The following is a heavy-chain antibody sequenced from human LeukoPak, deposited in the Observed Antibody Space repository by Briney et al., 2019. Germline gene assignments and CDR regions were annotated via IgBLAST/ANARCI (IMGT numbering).Heavy chain of an antibody. V-gene: IGHV3-48*01. CDR2: IISSSNTI. J-gene: IGHJ6*04. CDR3: ARAVGDGSGSPRMDV. Sequence: PGGSLRLSCAVSGFTFSTHSMNWVRQAPGKGLEWVSYIISSSNTIYYADSVKGRFTISRDNAKNSLYLQMNSLRAEDTAVYYCARAVGDGSGSPRMDVWGKGTTVTVSS. CDR1: GFTFSTHS. D-gene: IGHD3-10*01.